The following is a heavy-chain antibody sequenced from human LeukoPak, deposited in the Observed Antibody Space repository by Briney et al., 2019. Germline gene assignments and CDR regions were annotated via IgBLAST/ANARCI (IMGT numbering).Heavy chain of an antibody. V-gene: IGHV4-59*08. CDR2: IYYMGST. D-gene: IGHD3-22*01. J-gene: IGHJ4*02. CDR3: ARHQGHDFYDSSGYYSFDY. Sequence: SETLSLTCTVSGGSISSYYWSWIRQPPGKGLEWIGYIYYMGSTNYNPSLKSRVTISVDTSKNQFSLKLSSVTAADTAVYFCARHQGHDFYDSSGYYSFDYWGQGALVTVFS. CDR1: GGSISSYY.